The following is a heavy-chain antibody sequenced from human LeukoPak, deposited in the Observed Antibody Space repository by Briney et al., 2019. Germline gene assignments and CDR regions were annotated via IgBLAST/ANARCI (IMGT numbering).Heavy chain of an antibody. CDR2: IYHSGST. V-gene: IGHV4-30-2*01. D-gene: IGHD3-16*02. J-gene: IGHJ4*02. Sequence: PSETLSLTCAVSGGSISSGGYSWSWIRQPPGKGLEWIGYIYHSGSTYYNPSLKSRVTISVDTSKNQFSLKLSSVTAADTAVYYCARVDYVWGSYRPFDYWGQGTLVTVSS. CDR1: GGSISSGGYS. CDR3: ARVDYVWGSYRPFDY.